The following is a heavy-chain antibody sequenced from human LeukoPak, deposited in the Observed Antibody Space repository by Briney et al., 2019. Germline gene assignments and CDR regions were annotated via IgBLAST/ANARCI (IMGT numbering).Heavy chain of an antibody. D-gene: IGHD2-21*02. J-gene: IGHJ6*02. Sequence: ASVKVSCKASGYTFTGYCMHWVRQAPGQGLEWMGWINPNSGGTNYAQKFQGRVTMTRDTSISTAYMELSRLRSDDTAVYYCARAAYCGGDCYPDYYYYYGMDVWGQGTTVTVSS. CDR1: GYTFTGYC. V-gene: IGHV1-2*02. CDR2: INPNSGGT. CDR3: ARAAYCGGDCYPDYYYYYGMDV.